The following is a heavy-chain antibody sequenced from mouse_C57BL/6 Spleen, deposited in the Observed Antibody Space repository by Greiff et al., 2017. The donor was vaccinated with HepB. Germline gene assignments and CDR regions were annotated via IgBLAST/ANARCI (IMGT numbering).Heavy chain of an antibody. CDR2: IYPRSGNT. V-gene: IGHV1-81*01. CDR1: GYTFTSYG. J-gene: IGHJ4*01. D-gene: IGHD2-3*01. CDR3: VYDGYYRGSYAMDY. Sequence: QVQLQQSGAELARPGASVKLSCKASGYTFTSYGISWVKQRTGQGLEWIGEIYPRSGNTYYNEKFKGKATLTADKSSSTAYMELRSLTSEDSAVYFCVYDGYYRGSYAMDYWGQGTSVTVSS.